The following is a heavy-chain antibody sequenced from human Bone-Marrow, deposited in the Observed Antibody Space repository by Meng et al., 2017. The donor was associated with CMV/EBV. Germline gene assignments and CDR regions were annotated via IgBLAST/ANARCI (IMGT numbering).Heavy chain of an antibody. J-gene: IGHJ5*02. Sequence: FTFSSYAMHWVRQAPGKGLEWVAVISYDGSNKYYADSVKGRFTISRDNSKNTLYLQMNSLRAEDTAVYYCARDPIAAAGALLGGFDPWGQGTLVTVSS. CDR2: ISYDGSNK. CDR1: FTFSSYA. V-gene: IGHV3-30*04. CDR3: ARDPIAAAGALLGGFDP. D-gene: IGHD6-13*01.